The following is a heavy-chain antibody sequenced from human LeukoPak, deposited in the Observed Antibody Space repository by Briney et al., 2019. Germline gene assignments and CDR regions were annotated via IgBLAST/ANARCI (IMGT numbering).Heavy chain of an antibody. J-gene: IGHJ4*02. CDR3: ARPPHTSSWYFFDF. Sequence: GESLKISCKTSGYSFTNYWIAWVRQMPGKGLEYMGIIYSRDSDIRYNPSFRGQVTISADKSISTAYLQWTSLKASDTAMYFCARPPHTSSWYFFDFWGQGTLVTVSS. V-gene: IGHV5-51*01. CDR1: GYSFTNYW. D-gene: IGHD6-13*01. CDR2: IYSRDSDI.